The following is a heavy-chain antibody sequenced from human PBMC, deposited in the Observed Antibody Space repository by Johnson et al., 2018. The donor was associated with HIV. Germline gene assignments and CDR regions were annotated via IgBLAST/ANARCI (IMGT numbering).Heavy chain of an antibody. D-gene: IGHD5-18*01. V-gene: IGHV3-33*03. CDR3: AKRDTAMVDAFDI. CDR1: GFTFSSYG. Sequence: VESGGGLVQPGGSLRLSCAASGFTFSSYGMHWVRQAPGKGLEWVAVIWYDGNNKYYADSVKGRFTISRDNAKNSLYLQMNSLRAEDTALYYCAKRDTAMVDAFDIWGQGTMVTVSS. CDR2: IWYDGNNK. J-gene: IGHJ3*02.